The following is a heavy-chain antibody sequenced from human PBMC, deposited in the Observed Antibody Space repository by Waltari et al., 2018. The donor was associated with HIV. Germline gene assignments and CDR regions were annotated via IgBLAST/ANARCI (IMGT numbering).Heavy chain of an antibody. CDR3: AKGIAVAGTVDY. J-gene: IGHJ4*02. V-gene: IGHV3-23*01. Sequence: EVQLLESGGGLVQPGGSLRLSCAASGFTFSSYAMSWVRQAPGRGLGWCSAISGSGGSTYYADSVKGRFTISGDNSKNTLYLQMNSLRAEDTAVYYCAKGIAVAGTVDYWGQGTLVTVSS. D-gene: IGHD6-19*01. CDR2: ISGSGGST. CDR1: GFTFSSYA.